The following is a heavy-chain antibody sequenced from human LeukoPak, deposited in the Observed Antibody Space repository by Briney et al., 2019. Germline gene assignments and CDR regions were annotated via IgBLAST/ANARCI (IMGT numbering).Heavy chain of an antibody. CDR2: TYHSGST. V-gene: IGHV4-4*02. D-gene: IGHD2-2*01. CDR3: ATIRGGCSSTSCYFEN. J-gene: IGHJ4*02. Sequence: SGTLSLTCAVPGDSISSSIWWTWVRQPPGKGLEWIGETYHSGSTNYNPSLKSRVAISIDNSKNQFSLKLTSVTAADTAIYYCATIRGGCSSTSCYFENWGQGTLVTVSS. CDR1: GDSISSSIW.